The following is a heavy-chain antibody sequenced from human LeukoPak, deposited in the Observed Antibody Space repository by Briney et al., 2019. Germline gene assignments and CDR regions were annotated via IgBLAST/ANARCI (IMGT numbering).Heavy chain of an antibody. CDR2: IYPGDSDT. J-gene: IGHJ4*02. D-gene: IGHD2-15*01. CDR1: GYSFTSYW. CDR3: ARREASHCSGGSCYYSLDY. Sequence: GESLKISCKGSGYSFTSYWIGWVRQMPGKGLEWMGIIYPGDSDTRYSPSFQGQVTISADKSISTAYLQWSSLKASDTAMYYCARREASHCSGGSCYYSLDYWGQGTLVTVSS. V-gene: IGHV5-51*01.